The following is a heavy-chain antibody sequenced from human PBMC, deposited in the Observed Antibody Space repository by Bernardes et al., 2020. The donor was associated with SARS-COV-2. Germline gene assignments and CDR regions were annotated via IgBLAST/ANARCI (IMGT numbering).Heavy chain of an antibody. CDR2: IWYDGSNK. D-gene: IGHD6-19*01. V-gene: IGHV3-33*01. J-gene: IGHJ4*02. CDR1: GFTFSSYG. CDR3: ARDAPAAVAGGLDY. Sequence: GGSLRLSCAASGFTFSSYGMHWVRQAPGKGLEWVAVIWYDGSNKYYADSVKGRFTISRDNSKNTLYLQMNSLRAEDTAVYYYARDAPAAVAGGLDYWGQGTLVTVSS.